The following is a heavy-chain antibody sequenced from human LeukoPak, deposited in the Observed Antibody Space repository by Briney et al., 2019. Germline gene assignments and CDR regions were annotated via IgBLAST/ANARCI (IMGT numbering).Heavy chain of an antibody. CDR2: IYYNGST. D-gene: IGHD3-10*01. J-gene: IGHJ6*02. CDR3: ARDGSFYGMDV. Sequence: SETLSLTCTVSGGSISSYYWSWIRQPPGKGLEWIGYIYYNGSTNYNPSLKSRVTISVDTSKNQFSLKLSSVTAADTAVYYCARDGSFYGMDVWGQRTTVTVSS. V-gene: IGHV4-59*01. CDR1: GGSISSYY.